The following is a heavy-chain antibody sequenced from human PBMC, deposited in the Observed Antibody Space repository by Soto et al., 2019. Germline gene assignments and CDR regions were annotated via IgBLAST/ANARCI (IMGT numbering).Heavy chain of an antibody. J-gene: IGHJ4*02. V-gene: IGHV2-5*02. CDR3: AHRLIRAPSYFAY. CDR2: IYWDDDK. D-gene: IGHD3-16*01. Sequence: SGPTLVNPTQTLTLTCTLSGFSLNTSGVGVGWTRQPPGKTLEWLAFIYWDDDKRYSASLKSRLSITKDTSKNQVVLVMTNMNPVDTATYYCAHRLIRAPSYFAYWGQGMLVTVSS. CDR1: GFSLNTSGVG.